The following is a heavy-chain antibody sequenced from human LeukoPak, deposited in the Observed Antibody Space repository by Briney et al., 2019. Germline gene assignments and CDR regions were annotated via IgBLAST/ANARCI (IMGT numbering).Heavy chain of an antibody. J-gene: IGHJ4*02. CDR2: IYYSGST. D-gene: IGHD6-19*01. Sequence: PSETLSLTCTVSGGSISSYYWSWIRQPPGKGLEWIRYIYYSGSTNYNPSLKSRVTISVDTSKNQFSLKLSSVTAADTAVYYCARGESSGWYFDYWGQGTLVTVSS. CDR1: GGSISSYY. V-gene: IGHV4-59*01. CDR3: ARGESSGWYFDY.